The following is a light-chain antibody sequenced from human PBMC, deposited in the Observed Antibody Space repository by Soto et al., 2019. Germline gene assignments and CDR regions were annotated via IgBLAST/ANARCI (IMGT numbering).Light chain of an antibody. CDR3: QQYASYSPT. CDR2: DVS. V-gene: IGKV3-11*01. CDR1: ESVTNY. J-gene: IGKJ1*01. Sequence: EIVLTQSPATPSLSPGERGTLSCRASESVTNYLAWYQQKPGQAPRLLVYDVSTRATGIPARFSGSGSGTEFTLTISSLQPDDFATYYCQQYASYSPTFGQGTKVDI.